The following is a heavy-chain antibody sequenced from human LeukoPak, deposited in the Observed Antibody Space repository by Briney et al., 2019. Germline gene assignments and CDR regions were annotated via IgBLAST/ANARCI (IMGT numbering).Heavy chain of an antibody. V-gene: IGHV4-34*01. D-gene: IGHD3-10*01. Sequence: SETLSLTCDVQGGTFSDYYWTWIRQSPGKGLEWIWEINHVGTANYNLSLESRVTIFVNTSNTQFSLKMKSVTAADSAVYYCARGRRYFYGSGFYYWGQGTLVTVSS. J-gene: IGHJ4*02. CDR2: INHVGTA. CDR3: ARGRRYFYGSGFYY. CDR1: GGTFSDYY.